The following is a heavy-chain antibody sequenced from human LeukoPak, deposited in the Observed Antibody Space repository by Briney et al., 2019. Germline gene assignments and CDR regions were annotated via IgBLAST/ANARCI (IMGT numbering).Heavy chain of an antibody. Sequence: AAVKVSCKASVYTFTGYYMHWVRQTPGRRVEWMGWIYANSGGTNYAEKSQGRVTMTRDTSISTAYMELSRLRSDATDVYYCARAGDGYNAVDYWGQGTLVTVSS. CDR2: IYANSGGT. V-gene: IGHV1-2*02. CDR1: VYTFTGYY. J-gene: IGHJ4*02. D-gene: IGHD5-24*01. CDR3: ARAGDGYNAVDY.